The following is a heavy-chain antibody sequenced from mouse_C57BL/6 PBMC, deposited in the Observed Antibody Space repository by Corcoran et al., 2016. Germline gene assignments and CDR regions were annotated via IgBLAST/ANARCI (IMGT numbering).Heavy chain of an antibody. D-gene: IGHD2-1*01. J-gene: IGHJ2*01. CDR1: GYSITSGYY. Sequence: DVQLQESGPGLVKPSQSLSLTCSVTGYSITSGYYWNWIRQFPGNKLEWMGYISYDGSNNYNPSLKNRISITRDTSKNQFFLKLNSVTTEDTATYYCAREGNRFFDYWGQGTTLTVSS. V-gene: IGHV3-6*01. CDR2: ISYDGSN. CDR3: AREGNRFFDY.